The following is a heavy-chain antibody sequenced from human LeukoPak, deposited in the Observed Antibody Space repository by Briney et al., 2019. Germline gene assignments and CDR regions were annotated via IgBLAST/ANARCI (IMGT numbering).Heavy chain of an antibody. CDR1: GFTFSSYW. J-gene: IGHJ4*02. V-gene: IGHV3-21*04. Sequence: GGSLRLSCAASGFTFSSYWMHWVRQAPGKGLEWVSSINGESTFKVYADSVKGRFTISRDNAKNSLYLQMNSLRAEDTAVYYCAKDAIPGARPYYLDYWGQGTLVTVSS. CDR3: AKDAIPGARPYYLDY. D-gene: IGHD2-2*01. CDR2: INGESTFK.